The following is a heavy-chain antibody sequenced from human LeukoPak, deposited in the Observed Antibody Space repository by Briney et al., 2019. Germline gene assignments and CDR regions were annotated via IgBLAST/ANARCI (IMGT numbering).Heavy chain of an antibody. V-gene: IGHV3-21*04. CDR1: GFIFSNYG. CDR2: ISFSSTHI. Sequence: GGSLRLSCAASGFIFSNYGMSWVRQAPGKGLEWVSSISFSSTHIYYADSIQGRFTISRDNAENSLYLQMNSLRAEDMALYYCAKGSEYSSYGDYFDYWGQGTLVTVSS. D-gene: IGHD6-6*01. J-gene: IGHJ4*02. CDR3: AKGSEYSSYGDYFDY.